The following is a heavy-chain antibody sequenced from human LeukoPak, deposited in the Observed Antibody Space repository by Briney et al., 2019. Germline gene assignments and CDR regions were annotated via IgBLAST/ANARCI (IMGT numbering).Heavy chain of an antibody. J-gene: IGHJ4*02. CDR3: ARTRPYYYDSSGYHRDY. CDR1: GGSFSGYY. CDR2: INHSGST. V-gene: IGHV4-34*01. Sequence: SETLSLTCAVYGGSFSGYYWSWIRQPPGKGLEWIGEINHSGSTNYNPSLKSRVTISVDTSKNQFSLKLSSVTAADTAVYYCARTRPYYYDSSGYHRDYWSQGTLVTVSS. D-gene: IGHD3-22*01.